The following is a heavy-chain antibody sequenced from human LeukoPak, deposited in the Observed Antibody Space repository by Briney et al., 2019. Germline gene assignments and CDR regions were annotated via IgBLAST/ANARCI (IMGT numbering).Heavy chain of an antibody. J-gene: IGHJ4*02. V-gene: IGHV3-23*01. Sequence: GGSLRLSCAASGFTFSNRWMSWVRQAPGKGLEWVSAISGSGGSTYYADSVKGRFTISRDNSKNTLYLQMNSLRAEDTAVYYCAKDQDPELGTMDYWGQGTLVTVSS. CDR2: ISGSGGST. CDR3: AKDQDPELGTMDY. CDR1: GFTFSNRW. D-gene: IGHD1-1*01.